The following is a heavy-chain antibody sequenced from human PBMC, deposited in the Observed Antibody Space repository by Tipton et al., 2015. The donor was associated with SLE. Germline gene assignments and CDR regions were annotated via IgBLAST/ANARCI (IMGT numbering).Heavy chain of an antibody. Sequence: SLRLSCAVSGFTFSRFWMSWVRPAPGKGLEWVANIKQDGSEKYYVDSVKGRFTIFSDNAKNSLYLQMNSLRAEDTAVYYCARDDVECSSSSEWFDPWGQGTLVTVSS. CDR3: ARDDVECSSSSEWFDP. CDR1: GFTFSRFW. V-gene: IGHV3-7*01. CDR2: IKQDGSEK. D-gene: IGHD6-6*01. J-gene: IGHJ5*02.